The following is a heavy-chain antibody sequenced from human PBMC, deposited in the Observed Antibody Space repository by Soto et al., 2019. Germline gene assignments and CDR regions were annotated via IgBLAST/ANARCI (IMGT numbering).Heavy chain of an antibody. CDR1: GGSISSNSYY. D-gene: IGHD3-10*01. J-gene: IGHJ6*02. CDR2: IYYSGST. Sequence: SETLSLTCTVSGGSISSNSYYWGWIRQPPGKGLEWIGSIYYSGSTYYNPSLKSRVTISVDTSKNQFSLKLSSVTAADTAVYYCARDRITMVRGVIIYYYGMDVWGQGTTVTVSS. CDR3: ARDRITMVRGVIIYYYGMDV. V-gene: IGHV4-39*02.